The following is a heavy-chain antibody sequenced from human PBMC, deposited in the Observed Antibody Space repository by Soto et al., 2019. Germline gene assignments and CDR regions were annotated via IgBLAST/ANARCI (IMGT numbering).Heavy chain of an antibody. J-gene: IGHJ6*03. Sequence: PGGSLRLSCAASGFTFSSYDMHWVRQATGKVLEWVSAIGTAGDTYYPGSVKGRFTISRENAKNSLYLQMNSLRAGDTTVYYCARARSYSSSSGPPYYMDVWGKGTTVTVSS. CDR1: GFTFSSYD. D-gene: IGHD6-6*01. CDR2: IGTAGDT. V-gene: IGHV3-13*01. CDR3: ARARSYSSSSGPPYYMDV.